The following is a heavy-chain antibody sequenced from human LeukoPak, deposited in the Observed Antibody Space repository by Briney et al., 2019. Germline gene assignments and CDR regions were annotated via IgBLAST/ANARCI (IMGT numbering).Heavy chain of an antibody. CDR2: ISWNRGDI. CDR1: GFTFDDYA. CDR3: AKDISMFTTYYFDH. V-gene: IGHV3-9*01. Sequence: TGGSLRLSCATSGFTFDDYAMHWVRQAPGKGLEWVSGISWNRGDIAYADSVKGRLTISRDNAKNSLYLQINSLRAEDTALYYCAKDISMFTTYYFDHWGQGTLVLVSS. J-gene: IGHJ4*02. D-gene: IGHD1-1*01.